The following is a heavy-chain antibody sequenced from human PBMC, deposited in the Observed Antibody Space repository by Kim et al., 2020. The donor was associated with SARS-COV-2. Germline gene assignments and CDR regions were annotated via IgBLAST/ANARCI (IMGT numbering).Heavy chain of an antibody. D-gene: IGHD5-18*01. CDR2: IRSKAYGGTT. J-gene: IGHJ4*02. V-gene: IGHV3-49*04. CDR1: GFTFGDYA. Sequence: GGSLRLSCTASGFTFGDYAMSWVRQAPGKGLEWVGFIRSKAYGGTTEYAASVKGRFTISRDDSKSIAYLQMNSLKTEDTAVYYCTRWFLPIQLWPPFDYWGQGTLVTVSS. CDR3: TRWFLPIQLWPPFDY.